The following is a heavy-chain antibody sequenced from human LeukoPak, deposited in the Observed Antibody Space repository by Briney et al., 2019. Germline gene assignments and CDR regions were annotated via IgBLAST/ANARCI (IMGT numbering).Heavy chain of an antibody. Sequence: GGSLRLSCTASGFTFGDYVMSWVRQAPGKGLEWVSAISGSGGSTYYADSVKGRFTISRDNSKNTLYLQMNSLRAEDTAVYYCANKKRYCSGGSCYLYFDPWGQGTLVTVSS. D-gene: IGHD2-15*01. CDR2: ISGSGGST. V-gene: IGHV3-23*01. CDR3: ANKKRYCSGGSCYLYFDP. J-gene: IGHJ5*02. CDR1: GFTFGDYV.